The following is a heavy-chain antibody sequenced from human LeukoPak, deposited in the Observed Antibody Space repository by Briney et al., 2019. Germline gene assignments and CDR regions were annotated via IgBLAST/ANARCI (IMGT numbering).Heavy chain of an antibody. CDR3: ARVRYDYVWGSPPAFDL. CDR2: MNFNSGKT. V-gene: IGHV1-8*03. Sequence: ASVKVSCKTSENTFTDYDINWVRQATGQGLEWMGWMNFNSGKTGYVQRFQGRVTITRNTSISTAYMELSSLRSEDTAVYYCARVRYDYVWGSPPAFDLWGLGTMVTVSS. J-gene: IGHJ3*01. CDR1: ENTFTDYD. D-gene: IGHD3-16*01.